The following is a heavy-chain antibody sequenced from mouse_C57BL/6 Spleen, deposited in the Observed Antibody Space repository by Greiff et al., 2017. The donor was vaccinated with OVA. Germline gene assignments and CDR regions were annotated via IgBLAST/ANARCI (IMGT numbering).Heavy chain of an antibody. D-gene: IGHD2-4*01. V-gene: IGHV5-9-1*02. CDR2: ISSGGDYI. J-gene: IGHJ1*03. Sequence: DVMLVESGEGLVKPGGSLKLSCAASGFTFSSYAMSWVRQTPEKRLEWVAYISSGGDYIYYADTVKGRFTISRDNARNTLYLQMSSLKSEDTAMYYCTREDDYAWYFDVWGTGTTVTVSS. CDR3: TREDDYAWYFDV. CDR1: GFTFSSYA.